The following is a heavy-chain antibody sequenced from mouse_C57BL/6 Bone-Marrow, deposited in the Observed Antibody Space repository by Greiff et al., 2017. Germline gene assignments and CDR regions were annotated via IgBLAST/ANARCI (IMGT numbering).Heavy chain of an antibody. CDR2: ISGGGGNT. CDR1: GFTFSRYT. D-gene: IGHD1-1*01. V-gene: IGHV5-9*01. CDR3: SRQVTTVLATKYFDV. J-gene: IGHJ1*03. Sequence: EVQLVESGGGLVKPGGSLKLSCAASGFTFSRYTMSWVRQTPEKRLQWVAAISGGGGNTSYPDRVTGRFTISRDNDKNILYLQMSSLRSEDTALYYCSRQVTTVLATKYFDVWGTGTTVTVSS.